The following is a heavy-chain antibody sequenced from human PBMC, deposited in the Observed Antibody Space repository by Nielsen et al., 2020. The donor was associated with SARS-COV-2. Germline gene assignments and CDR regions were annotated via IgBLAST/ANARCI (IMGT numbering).Heavy chain of an antibody. CDR1: GFGLSNYW. CDR2: IDYEGSLT. J-gene: IGHJ4*02. CDR3: ARRNILDY. V-gene: IGHV3-74*01. D-gene: IGHD3-9*01. Sequence: GESLKISCAASGFGLSNYWMYWVRQSPEKGLMWVAHIDYEGSLTSYADSVKGRVTISRDNAKNIVYLQMNSLRVEDMAVYYCARRNILDYWGQGTLVTVSS.